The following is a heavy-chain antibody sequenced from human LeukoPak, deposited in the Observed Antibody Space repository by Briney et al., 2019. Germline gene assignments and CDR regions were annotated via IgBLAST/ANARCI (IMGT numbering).Heavy chain of an antibody. V-gene: IGHV3-53*01. Sequence: GGSLRLSCAVSGFTVSSTYMSWVRQPPGKGLEWISVIYTGGNTFYADSVRGRFTISGDNSKNTLYLQMNSLRAEDTAVYYCARDLVSLGAFKAFDIWGQGTMVTVSS. D-gene: IGHD3-9*01. CDR3: ARDLVSLGAFKAFDI. J-gene: IGHJ3*02. CDR1: GFTVSSTY. CDR2: IYTGGNT.